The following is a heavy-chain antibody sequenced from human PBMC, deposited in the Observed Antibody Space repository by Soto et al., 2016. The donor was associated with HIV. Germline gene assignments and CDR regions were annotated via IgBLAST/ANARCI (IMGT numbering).Heavy chain of an antibody. CDR1: GYSFTGYY. CDR2: INPNTGAT. CDR3: ARIAIRGIGDF. Sequence: QVQLVQSGAEVKKPGASVKVSCKASGYSFTGYYIHWVRQAPGQGLEWMGWINPNTGATTYAQKFQGRVTMTRDTSVSTAYMELSRLRSDDTAVYYCARIAIRGIGDFWGQGTLVTVSS. J-gene: IGHJ4*02. D-gene: IGHD2-21*01. V-gene: IGHV1-2*02.